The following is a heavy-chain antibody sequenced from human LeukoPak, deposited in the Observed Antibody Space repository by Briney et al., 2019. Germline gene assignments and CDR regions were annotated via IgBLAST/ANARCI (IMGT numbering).Heavy chain of an antibody. Sequence: PGRSLRLSCAASGFTFSSYGMHWVRQAPGKGLEWVAVISYDGSNEYYADSVKGRFTISRDNSKNTLYLQMNSLRAEDTAVYYCAKATTMVTFTVDYWGQGTLVTVSS. D-gene: IGHD5-18*01. CDR3: AKATTMVTFTVDY. J-gene: IGHJ4*02. CDR2: ISYDGSNE. CDR1: GFTFSSYG. V-gene: IGHV3-30*18.